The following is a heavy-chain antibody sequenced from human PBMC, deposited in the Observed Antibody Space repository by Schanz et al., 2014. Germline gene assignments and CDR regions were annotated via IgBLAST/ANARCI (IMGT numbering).Heavy chain of an antibody. CDR3: ARDRGFMVTHNDALDL. V-gene: IGHV3-48*04. Sequence: EVQLVESGGGLVQPGGSLRLSCAASGFTFSSYSMNWVRQAPGKGLEWVSYISSSSSTIYYADSVKGRFTISRDNSKNTLDLQMISLTSEDTAMYYCARDRGFMVTHNDALDLWGQGTMVSVSS. D-gene: IGHD3-10*01. CDR2: ISSSSSTI. J-gene: IGHJ3*01. CDR1: GFTFSSYS.